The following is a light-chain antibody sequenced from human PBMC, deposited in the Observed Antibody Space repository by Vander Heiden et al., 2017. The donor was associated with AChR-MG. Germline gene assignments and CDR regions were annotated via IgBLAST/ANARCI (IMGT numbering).Light chain of an antibody. J-gene: IGLJ3*02. CDR2: DVS. V-gene: IGLV2-14*03. CDR1: SSDIGGYDN. Sequence: QSALTQPASVSGPPGQSITISCTGTSSDIGGYDNVSWYQHHPCKAPKLIIFDVSDRPSGVSNRFSGSKSGNTASLTISGLHTEDEADYYCTSYTTSSSVVFGGGTKLTVL. CDR3: TSYTTSSSVV.